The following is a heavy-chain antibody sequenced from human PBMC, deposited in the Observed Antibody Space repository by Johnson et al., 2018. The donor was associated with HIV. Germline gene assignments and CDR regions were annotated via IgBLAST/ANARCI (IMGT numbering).Heavy chain of an antibody. J-gene: IGHJ3*02. Sequence: VQLVESGGGVVRPGGSLRLSCAASGFTFDDYGMSWVRQAPGKGLEWVANIKQDGGAKYYVASVKGRFTISRDNAKNSLYLQMYSLRADATALYYWAKRDTAMVEAFDIGGQGTMVTVS. D-gene: IGHD5-18*01. CDR3: AKRDTAMVEAFDI. V-gene: IGHV3-7*03. CDR2: IKQDGGAK. CDR1: GFTFDDYG.